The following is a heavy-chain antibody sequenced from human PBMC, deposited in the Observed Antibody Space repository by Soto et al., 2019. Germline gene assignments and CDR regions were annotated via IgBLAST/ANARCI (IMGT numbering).Heavy chain of an antibody. CDR1: GFTFSSYG. Sequence: GGSLRLSCAASGFTFSSYGMHWVRQAPGKGLEWVAVISYDGSNKYYADSVKGRFTISRDNSKNPRYLQMNSLRAEDTAVYYCAKGLSSRRYNWFDPWGQGTLVTVSS. V-gene: IGHV3-30*18. J-gene: IGHJ5*02. CDR3: AKGLSSRRYNWFDP. CDR2: ISYDGSNK.